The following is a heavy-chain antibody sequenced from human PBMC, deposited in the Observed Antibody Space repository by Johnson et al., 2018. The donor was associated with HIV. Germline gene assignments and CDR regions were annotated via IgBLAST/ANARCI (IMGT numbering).Heavy chain of an antibody. V-gene: IGHV3-11*04. CDR1: GFTFSDYY. CDR2: ISGSGNII. CDR3: AKDRGYGGNLDAFDI. Sequence: QVQLVESGGGLVKPGGSLRLSCAASGFTFSDYYMTWIRQAPGKGLEWVSYISGSGNIIYYTDSLKGRLPISRDNSKNTLYLQMNSLRAEDTAVYYCAKDRGYGGNLDAFDIWGQGTMVTVSS. D-gene: IGHD4-23*01. J-gene: IGHJ3*02.